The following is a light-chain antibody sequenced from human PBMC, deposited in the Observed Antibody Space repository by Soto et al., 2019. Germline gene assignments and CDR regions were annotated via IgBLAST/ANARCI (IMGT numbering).Light chain of an antibody. J-gene: IGLJ1*01. CDR1: TSNIGSGYD. CDR2: GNN. Sequence: QSVLTQPPSVSGAPGQTVTISCTGSTSNIGSGYDVHWYQQPPGAAPKLLIYGNNKRPSGVPDRFSGSKSDTSGSLVITGLQPEDEADYYCQSYDNMVSPFNYVFGTGTKV. CDR3: QSYDNMVSPFNYV. V-gene: IGLV1-40*01.